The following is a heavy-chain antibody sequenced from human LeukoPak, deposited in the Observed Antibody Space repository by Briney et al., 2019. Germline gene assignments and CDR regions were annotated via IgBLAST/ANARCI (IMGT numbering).Heavy chain of an antibody. Sequence: GGSLRLSCAASGFSFSDYYMSWIRQAPGKGLEWVSYISSSGSAIYYADSMKGRFTISRDNAKNSLYLQMNSLRAEDTAVYYCAKDRIAVPNMGFDYWGQETLVTVSS. CDR3: AKDRIAVPNMGFDY. CDR1: GFSFSDYY. J-gene: IGHJ4*02. V-gene: IGHV3-11*04. CDR2: ISSSGSAI. D-gene: IGHD6-19*01.